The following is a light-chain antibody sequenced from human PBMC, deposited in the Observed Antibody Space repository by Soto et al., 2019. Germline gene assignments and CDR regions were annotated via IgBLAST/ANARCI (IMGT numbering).Light chain of an antibody. J-gene: IGKJ4*02. CDR2: GAS. Sequence: EIGMTQSPSSLSLSTGERAALSCRASQSVSSNYLAWYRQKPGQAPRLLIFGASIRVKGIPYRFIGSGSGTDFTLTISRLEPEDFAVYFCQQDVTSLPTFGRGTKVDIK. V-gene: IGKV3-20*01. CDR3: QQDVTSLPT. CDR1: QSVSSNY.